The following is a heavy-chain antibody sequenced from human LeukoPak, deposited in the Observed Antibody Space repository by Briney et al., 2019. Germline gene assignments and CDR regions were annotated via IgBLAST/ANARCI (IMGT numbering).Heavy chain of an antibody. CDR2: IYYSGST. CDR3: AREGSSWPRTLYYFDY. Sequence: PSETLSLTCTVSGGSITSSSYYWGWIRQPPGKGPEWIGYIYYSGSTNYTPSLKSRVTISVDTSKNQFSLKLSSVTAADTAVYYCAREGSSWPRTLYYFDYWGQGTLVTVSS. J-gene: IGHJ4*02. CDR1: GGSITSSSYY. V-gene: IGHV4-61*05. D-gene: IGHD6-13*01.